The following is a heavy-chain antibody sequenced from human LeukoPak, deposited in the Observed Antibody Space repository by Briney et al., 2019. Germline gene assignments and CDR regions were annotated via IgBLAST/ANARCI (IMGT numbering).Heavy chain of an antibody. CDR1: GFTVSSNY. V-gene: IGHV3-53*01. D-gene: IGHD6-13*01. CDR2: IYSGGST. Sequence: PGGSLRLSCAASGFTVSSNYTNWVRQAPGKGLEWVSVIYSGGSTYYADSVKGRFTVSRDNSKNTLYLQMNSLRAEDTAVYYCARAGGYSSSYIYYFDYWGQGTLVTVSS. CDR3: ARAGGYSSSYIYYFDY. J-gene: IGHJ4*02.